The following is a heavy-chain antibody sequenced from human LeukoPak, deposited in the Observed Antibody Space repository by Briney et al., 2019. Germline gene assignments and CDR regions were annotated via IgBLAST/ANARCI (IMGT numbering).Heavy chain of an antibody. CDR3: ARSLYSSGWYRDY. D-gene: IGHD6-19*01. CDR1: GGSMTRYY. J-gene: IGHJ4*02. V-gene: IGHV4-39*01. CDR2: IYYSGST. Sequence: PSETLSLTCTFSGGSMTRYYWGWIRQPPGKGLGWIGSIYYSGSTYYNPSLKSRVTISVDTSKNQFSLKLSSVTAADTAVYYCARSLYSSGWYRDYWGQGTLVTVSS.